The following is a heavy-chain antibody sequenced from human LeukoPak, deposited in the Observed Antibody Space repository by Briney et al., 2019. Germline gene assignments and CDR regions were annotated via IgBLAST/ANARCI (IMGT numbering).Heavy chain of an antibody. V-gene: IGHV3-30*04. D-gene: IGHD3-22*01. CDR2: ISYDASNK. CDR1: GFIVSSNY. CDR3: AGGPYYDSSGYLPNYYGMDV. Sequence: GGSLRLSCAASGFIVSSNYMTWVRQAPGKGLEWVAVISYDASNKYYADSVKGRFTISRDNSKNTLYLQMNSLRAEDTAVYYCAGGPYYDSSGYLPNYYGMDVWGQGTTVTVSS. J-gene: IGHJ6*02.